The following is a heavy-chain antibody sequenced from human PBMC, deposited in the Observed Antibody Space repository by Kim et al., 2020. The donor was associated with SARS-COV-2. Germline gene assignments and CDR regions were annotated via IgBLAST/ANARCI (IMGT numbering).Heavy chain of an antibody. Sequence: GGSLRLSCAASGFTFSSYAMSWVRQAPGKGLEWVSAISGSGGSTYYADSVKGRFTISRDNSKNTLYLQMNSLRAEDTAVYYCAKDLSSNMVRGPDDPWGQGTLVTVSS. D-gene: IGHD3-10*01. CDR1: GFTFSSYA. J-gene: IGHJ5*02. CDR2: ISGSGGST. CDR3: AKDLSSNMVRGPDDP. V-gene: IGHV3-23*01.